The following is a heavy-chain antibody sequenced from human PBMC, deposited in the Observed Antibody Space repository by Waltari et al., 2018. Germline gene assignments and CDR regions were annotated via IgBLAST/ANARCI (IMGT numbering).Heavy chain of an antibody. Sequence: QVQLVQSGAEVKKPGSSVKVSCKASGGTFSSYAISWVRQAPGQGLEWMGRIIPIFGTANYAQKFQGRVTITADKSTSTAYMELSSLRSEDTAVYYCARGGCSSTSCYYYFDYWGQGTLVTVSS. V-gene: IGHV1-69*08. D-gene: IGHD2-2*01. J-gene: IGHJ4*02. CDR1: GGTFSSYA. CDR2: IIPIFGTA. CDR3: ARGGCSSTSCYYYFDY.